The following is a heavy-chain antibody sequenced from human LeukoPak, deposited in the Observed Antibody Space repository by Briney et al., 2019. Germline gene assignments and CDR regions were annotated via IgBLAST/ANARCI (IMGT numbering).Heavy chain of an antibody. J-gene: IGHJ5*02. CDR3: ARIRVVPAAMAKYNWFDP. Sequence: SETLSLTCTVSGGSISSSSYYWGWIRQPPGKGLEWIGSIYYSGSTYYNPSLKSRVTISVDTSKNQFSLKLSSVTAADTAVYYCARIRVVPAAMAKYNWFDPWGQGTLVTVSS. D-gene: IGHD2-2*01. CDR2: IYYSGST. V-gene: IGHV4-39*07. CDR1: GGSISSSSYY.